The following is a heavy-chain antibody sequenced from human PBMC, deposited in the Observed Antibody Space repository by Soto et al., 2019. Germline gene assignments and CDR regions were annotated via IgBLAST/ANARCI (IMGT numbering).Heavy chain of an antibody. V-gene: IGHV3-30-3*01. Sequence: QVQLVESGGAVVQPGTSLRLSCVASGFTFIKFDMHWMRQTPDKRLPWVAFIAYDGINKSYTWSVKARSSVSRDNSKNTVSLQMNNLGLEDTATYFCARGDQYDILHRYYAMDVWGPGTTVTISS. D-gene: IGHD1-26*01. CDR3: ARGDQYDILHRYYAMDV. CDR2: IAYDGINK. J-gene: IGHJ6*02. CDR1: GFTFIKFD.